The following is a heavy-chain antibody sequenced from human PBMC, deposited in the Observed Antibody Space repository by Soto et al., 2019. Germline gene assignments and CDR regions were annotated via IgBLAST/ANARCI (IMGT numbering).Heavy chain of an antibody. Sequence: PSETLSLTCAVYGGSFSGYYWSWIRQPPGKGLEWIGEINHSGSTNYNPSLKSRVTISVDTSKNQFSLKLSSVTAADTAVYYCARCYGYSSSWYLDYWGQGTLVTVSS. CDR2: INHSGST. D-gene: IGHD6-13*01. J-gene: IGHJ4*02. V-gene: IGHV4-34*01. CDR3: ARCYGYSSSWYLDY. CDR1: GGSFSGYY.